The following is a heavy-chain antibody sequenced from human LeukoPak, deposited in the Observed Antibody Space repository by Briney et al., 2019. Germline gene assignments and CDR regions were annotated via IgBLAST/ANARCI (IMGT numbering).Heavy chain of an antibody. V-gene: IGHV1-46*01. Sequence: ASVKVSCKASGYSFTTYYMHWVRQAPGQGLEWMGIINPTGGSTNYAQKFEGRVTMTRDASTSTVYMELSSLRSEDTAVYYCARERYCSGGNCFVTYYYGMDVWGQGTTVTVSS. D-gene: IGHD2-15*01. CDR1: GYSFTTYY. CDR2: INPTGGST. CDR3: ARERYCSGGNCFVTYYYGMDV. J-gene: IGHJ6*02.